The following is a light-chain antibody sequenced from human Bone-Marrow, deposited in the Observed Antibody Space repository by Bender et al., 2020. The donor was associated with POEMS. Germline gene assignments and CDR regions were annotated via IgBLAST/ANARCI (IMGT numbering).Light chain of an antibody. J-gene: IGLJ3*02. CDR3: SSCTTTSSWL. Sequence: QSVLTQPAFVSGSSGQSITISCTGTNNDIGNFRYVSWYQQHPGKAPKLIIYDVSYRPSGVSNRFSGSKSGNTASLTISGLQAEDEADYYCSSCTTTSSWLFGPGSKVTVL. CDR1: NNDIGNFRY. CDR2: DVS. V-gene: IGLV2-14*03.